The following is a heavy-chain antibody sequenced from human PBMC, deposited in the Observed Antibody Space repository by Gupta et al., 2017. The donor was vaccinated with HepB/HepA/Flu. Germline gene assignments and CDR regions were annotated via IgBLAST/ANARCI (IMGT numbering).Heavy chain of an antibody. CDR2: SSQSGATT. CDR1: GFTFGKYG. Sequence: EVQLLESGGGLVQPGGSLRLSCAASGFTFGKYGMSWVRQAPGKGLEWVSVSSQSGATTHYADSVKGRFTISRDNPENTLYLQMNSLRIEDTAVYYCAKYYYESTTYSFDYWGQGTLVTVSS. CDR3: AKYYYESTTYSFDY. V-gene: IGHV3-23*01. D-gene: IGHD3-22*01. J-gene: IGHJ4*02.